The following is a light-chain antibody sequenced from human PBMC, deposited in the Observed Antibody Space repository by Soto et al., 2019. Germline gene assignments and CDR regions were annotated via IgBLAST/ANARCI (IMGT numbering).Light chain of an antibody. V-gene: IGLV2-8*01. Sequence: QSVLTQPPSASGXPXXXXTXSCTXTSXDVGGYNYVSWYQQHPGKAPKLMIYEVSKRPSGVPDRFSGSKSGNTASLTVSGLQAEDEAEYYCSSYAGSNNVVFGGGTKLTVL. J-gene: IGLJ2*01. CDR3: SSYAGSNNVV. CDR2: EVS. CDR1: SXDVGGYNY.